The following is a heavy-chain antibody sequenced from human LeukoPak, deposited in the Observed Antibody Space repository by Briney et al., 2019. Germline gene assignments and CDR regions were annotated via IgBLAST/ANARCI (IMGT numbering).Heavy chain of an antibody. Sequence: ASVKVSCKASGYTFTSYYMHWVRQAPGQGLEWMGIINPSGGSTSYAQKFQGRVTMTRDMSTSTAYMELSSLRSEDTAVYYCARASFSYDSSGYYNYWGQGTLVTVSS. CDR1: GYTFTSYY. V-gene: IGHV1-46*01. CDR3: ARASFSYDSSGYYNY. D-gene: IGHD3-22*01. CDR2: INPSGGST. J-gene: IGHJ4*02.